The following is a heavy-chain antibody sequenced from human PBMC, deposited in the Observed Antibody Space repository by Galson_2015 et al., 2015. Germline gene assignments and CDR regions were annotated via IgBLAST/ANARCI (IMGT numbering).Heavy chain of an antibody. CDR3: ARSPPSYYYFDS. Sequence: SETLSLTCTVSGGSISSYYWSWVRQPPGKGLEWIGYIYNSGSSGSTSYNPSLNGRATITGDTSKNQLSLKLRSVTAADTATYYCARSPPSYYYFDSWGQGTLVTVS. CDR2: IYNSGSSGST. CDR1: GGSISSYY. D-gene: IGHD3-10*01. V-gene: IGHV4-59*01. J-gene: IGHJ4*02.